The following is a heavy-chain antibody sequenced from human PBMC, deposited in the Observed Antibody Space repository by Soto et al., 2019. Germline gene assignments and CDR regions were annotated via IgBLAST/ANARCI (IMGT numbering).Heavy chain of an antibody. V-gene: IGHV4-34*01. J-gene: IGHJ5*02. D-gene: IGHD1-1*01. CDR3: ARGIRRGRGGKWFNP. CDR1: GGSFSGYY. Sequence: SETLSLTCAVSGGSFSGYYWSWIRQSPGKGLEWIGESNPGVTSNYNPSLKSRVIVSVDTAKTQFSLKMTSVTAADTAVYCCARGIRRGRGGKWFNPWGQGTLVTVSS. CDR2: SNPGVTS.